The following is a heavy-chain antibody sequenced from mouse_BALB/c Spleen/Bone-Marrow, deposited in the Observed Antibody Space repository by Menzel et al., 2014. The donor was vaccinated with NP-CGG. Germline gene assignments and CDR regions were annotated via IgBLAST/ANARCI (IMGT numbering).Heavy chain of an antibody. CDR2: IWAGGST. J-gene: IGHJ1*01. V-gene: IGHV2-9*02. Sequence: QVQLQQSGPGLVAPSQSLSITCTVSGFSLTNYGVHWVRQPPGKGLEWLGLIWAGGSTNYNSALMSRLSISKDNSKSQVFLKMNSLQTDDTAMYYCARKDYGSRGGHFDVWGAGTTVTVSS. CDR1: GFSLTNYG. D-gene: IGHD1-1*01. CDR3: ARKDYGSRGGHFDV.